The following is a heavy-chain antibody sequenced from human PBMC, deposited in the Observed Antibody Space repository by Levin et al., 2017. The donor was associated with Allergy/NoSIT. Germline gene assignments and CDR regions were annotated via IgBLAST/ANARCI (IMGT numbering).Heavy chain of an antibody. D-gene: IGHD6-19*01. J-gene: IGHJ4*02. CDR2: INPNSGGT. V-gene: IGHV1-2*02. CDR3: ARVGMRTGYSSGWYLF. CDR1: GYTFTGYY. Sequence: ASVKVSCKASGYTFTGYYMHWVRQAPGQGLEWMGWINPNSGGTNYAQKFQGRVTMTRDTSISTAYMELSRLRSDDTAVYYCARVGMRTGYSSGWYLFWGQGTLVTVSS.